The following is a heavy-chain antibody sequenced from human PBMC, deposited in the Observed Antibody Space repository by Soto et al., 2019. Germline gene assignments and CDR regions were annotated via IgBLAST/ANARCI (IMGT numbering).Heavy chain of an antibody. CDR1: GFTVSSNY. V-gene: IGHV3-66*01. Sequence: GGSLRLSCAASGFTVSSNYMSWVRQAPGKGLEWVSVIYSGGSTYYADSVKGRFTISRDNSKNTLYLQMNSLRAEDTAVYYCASDYGSGSYYEWSYFDYWGQGTLVTVSS. J-gene: IGHJ4*02. CDR3: ASDYGSGSYYEWSYFDY. D-gene: IGHD3-10*01. CDR2: IYSGGST.